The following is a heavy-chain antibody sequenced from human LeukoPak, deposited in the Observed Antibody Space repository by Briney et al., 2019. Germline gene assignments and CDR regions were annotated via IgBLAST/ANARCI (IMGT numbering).Heavy chain of an antibody. D-gene: IGHD3-3*01. V-gene: IGHV3-23*01. CDR2: ISGSGGST. J-gene: IGHJ4*02. Sequence: GGSLRLSCAASGFTFSSYAMSWVRQAPGKGLEWVSAISGSGGSTYYADSVKGRFTISRDNSKNTLYLQMNSLRAEDTAVYYCAKDDVYDFWSGLPHFDYRGQGTLVTVSS. CDR1: GFTFSSYA. CDR3: AKDDVYDFWSGLPHFDY.